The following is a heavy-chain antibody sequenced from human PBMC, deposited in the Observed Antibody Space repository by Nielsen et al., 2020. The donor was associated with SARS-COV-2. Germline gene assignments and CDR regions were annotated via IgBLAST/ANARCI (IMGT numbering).Heavy chain of an antibody. CDR3: ARGGRITFGGADDAFDI. Sequence: SETLSLTCAVSGGSISSGGYSWSWIRQPPGKGLEWIGYIYHSGRTYYNPSLKSRVTISVDRSKNQFSLKLSSVTAADTAVYYCARGGRITFGGADDAFDIWGQGTMVAVSS. V-gene: IGHV4-30-2*01. D-gene: IGHD3-16*01. J-gene: IGHJ3*02. CDR2: IYHSGRT. CDR1: GGSISSGGYS.